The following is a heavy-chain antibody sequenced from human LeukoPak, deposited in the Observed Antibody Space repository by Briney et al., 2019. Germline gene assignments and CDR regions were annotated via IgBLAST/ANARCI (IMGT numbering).Heavy chain of an antibody. J-gene: IGHJ4*02. Sequence: GGSLGLSRAASGFTVSTNYMSWVRQAPGKGLEWVSVIYSGGSTYYADSVKGRFTISRDNSKNMLYLQMNSLRAEDTAVYYCARGSAYSHWGQGTLVTVSS. CDR2: IYSGGST. CDR1: GFTVSTNY. CDR3: ARGSAYSH. V-gene: IGHV3-66*02. D-gene: IGHD3-22*01.